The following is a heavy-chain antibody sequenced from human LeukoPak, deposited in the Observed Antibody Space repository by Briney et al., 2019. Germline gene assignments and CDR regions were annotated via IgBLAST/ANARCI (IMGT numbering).Heavy chain of an antibody. CDR3: ARARNYVYYYYGMDV. Sequence: SETLSLTCAVYGVSFSGYYWSWIRQPPGKGLEWIGEINHSGSTNYNPSLKSRVTISVDTSKNQFSLKLSSVTAADTAVYYCARARNYVYYYYGMDVWGQGTTVTVSS. V-gene: IGHV4-34*01. CDR1: GVSFSGYY. D-gene: IGHD1-7*01. CDR2: INHSGST. J-gene: IGHJ6*02.